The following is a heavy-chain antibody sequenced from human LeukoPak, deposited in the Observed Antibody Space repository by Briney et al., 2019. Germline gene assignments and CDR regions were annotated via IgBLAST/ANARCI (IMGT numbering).Heavy chain of an antibody. CDR3: ARGSPPRHNSAYYAAAFDI. D-gene: IGHD3-22*01. V-gene: IGHV1-69*06. J-gene: IGHJ3*02. CDR1: GGTFSSYA. CDR2: IIPIFGTA. Sequence: SVKVSCKASGGTFSSYAISWVRQAPGQGLEWMGGIIPIFGTANYAQKFQGRVTITADKSTDTAYMELGSLRSEDTAVYFCARGSPPRHNSAYYAAAFDIWGQGTLVTVSS.